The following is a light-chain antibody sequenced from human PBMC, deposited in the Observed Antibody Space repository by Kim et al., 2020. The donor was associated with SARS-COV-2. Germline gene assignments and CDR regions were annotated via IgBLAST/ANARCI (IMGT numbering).Light chain of an antibody. Sequence: QPVLTQSPSASASLGASVKLTCTLSSGHSSYAIAWHQQQPEKGPRYLMKLNSDGSHSKGDGIPDRFSGSSPGAERYLTISSLQSEDEADYYCQTWGTGIQGVFGGGTQLTVL. V-gene: IGLV4-69*01. CDR3: QTWGTGIQGV. CDR2: LNSDGSH. CDR1: SGHSSYA. J-gene: IGLJ3*02.